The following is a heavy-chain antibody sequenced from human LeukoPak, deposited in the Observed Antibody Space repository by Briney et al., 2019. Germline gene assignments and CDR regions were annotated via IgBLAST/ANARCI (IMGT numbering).Heavy chain of an antibody. CDR1: GYIFTTYW. Sequence: GESLKISCKGSGYIFTTYWIAWVRQMPGKDLEWMGLIYPGDSDTRYSPSFQGQVTISADKSISTAYLQWSSLEASDTAMYYCARHGGSYDYDSWGQGTLVTVSS. CDR3: ARHGGSYDYDS. D-gene: IGHD5-12*01. CDR2: IYPGDSDT. J-gene: IGHJ4*02. V-gene: IGHV5-51*01.